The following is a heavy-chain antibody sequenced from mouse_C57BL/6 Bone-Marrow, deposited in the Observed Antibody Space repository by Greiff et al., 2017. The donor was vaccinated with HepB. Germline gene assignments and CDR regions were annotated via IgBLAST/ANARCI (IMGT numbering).Heavy chain of an antibody. CDR2: ISSGSSTI. Sequence: EVHLVESGGGLVKPGGSLKLSCAASGFTFSDYGMHWVRQAPEKGLEWVAYISSGSSTIYYADTVKGRFTISRDNAKNNLFLQMTSLRSEDTAMYYCARGDTWFAYWGQGTLVTVSA. CDR3: ARGDTWFAY. CDR1: GFTFSDYG. J-gene: IGHJ3*01. V-gene: IGHV5-17*01.